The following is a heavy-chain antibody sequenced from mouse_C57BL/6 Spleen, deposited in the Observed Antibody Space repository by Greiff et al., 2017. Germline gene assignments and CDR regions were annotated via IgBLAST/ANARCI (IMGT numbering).Heavy chain of an antibody. CDR2: IDPENGDT. Sequence: LQQSGAELVRPGASVKLSCTASGFNIKDDYMHWVKQRPEQGLEWIGWIDPENGDTEYASKFQGKATITADTSSNTAYLQLSSLTSEDTAVYYCTTSATVVARGGAWFAYWGQGTLVTVAA. CDR3: TTSATVVARGGAWFAY. V-gene: IGHV14-4*01. J-gene: IGHJ3*01. D-gene: IGHD1-1*01. CDR1: GFNIKDDY.